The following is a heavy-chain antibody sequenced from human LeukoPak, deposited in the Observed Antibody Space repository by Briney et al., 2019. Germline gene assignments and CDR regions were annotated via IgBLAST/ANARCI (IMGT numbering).Heavy chain of an antibody. CDR1: GGSFSGYY. Sequence: SETLSLTCAVYGGSFSGYYWVWIRQPPGKGLEWIGTIYYSGTTYYNPSLKSRVTISVDTSKNQFSLRLSSVTAADTAVYYCAREVDAAAAYNWFDPWGQGTLVTVSS. J-gene: IGHJ5*02. V-gene: IGHV4-34*01. CDR2: IYYSGTT. CDR3: AREVDAAAAYNWFDP. D-gene: IGHD2-2*01.